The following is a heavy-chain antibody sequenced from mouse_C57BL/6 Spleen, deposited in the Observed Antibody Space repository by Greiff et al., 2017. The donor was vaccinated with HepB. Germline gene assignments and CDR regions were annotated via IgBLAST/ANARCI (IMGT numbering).Heavy chain of an antibody. Sequence: QVQLKQSGAELARPGASVKMSCKASGYTFTSYTMHWVKQRPGQGLEWIGYINPSSGYTKYNQKFKDKATLTADKSSRPAYMQLSSLTSEDSAVYYCARSRATYYFDYWGQGTTLTVSS. J-gene: IGHJ2*01. V-gene: IGHV1-4*01. CDR3: ARSRATYYFDY. CDR1: GYTFTSYT. CDR2: INPSSGYT. D-gene: IGHD3-1*01.